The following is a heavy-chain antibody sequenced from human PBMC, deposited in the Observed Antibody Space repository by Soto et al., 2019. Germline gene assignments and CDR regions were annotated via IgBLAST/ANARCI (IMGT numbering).Heavy chain of an antibody. CDR1: GFTFSSYG. D-gene: IGHD3-22*01. CDR2: ISYDGSNK. Sequence: QVQLVESGGGVVQSGRSLRLSCAASGFTFSSYGMHWVRQAPGKGLEWVAVISYDGSNKYYADSVKGRFTISRDNSKNTLYLQMNSLRAEDTAVYYCAKAASGYYWIYFDYWGQGTLVTVSS. CDR3: AKAASGYYWIYFDY. V-gene: IGHV3-30*18. J-gene: IGHJ4*02.